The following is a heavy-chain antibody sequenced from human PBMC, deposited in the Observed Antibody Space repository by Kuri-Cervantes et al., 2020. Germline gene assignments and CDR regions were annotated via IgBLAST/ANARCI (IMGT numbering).Heavy chain of an antibody. J-gene: IGHJ3*02. CDR1: GYTFTGYY. CDR3: ARDWYYYDSSGYYSPDAFDI. D-gene: IGHD3-22*01. Sequence: ASVKVSCKASGYTFTGYYMHWVRQAPGQGLEWMGWINPNSGGTNYAQKFQGRVTMTRDTSISTAYMELSRLRSDDPAVYYCARDWYYYDSSGYYSPDAFDIWGQGTMVTVSS. V-gene: IGHV1-2*02. CDR2: INPNSGGT.